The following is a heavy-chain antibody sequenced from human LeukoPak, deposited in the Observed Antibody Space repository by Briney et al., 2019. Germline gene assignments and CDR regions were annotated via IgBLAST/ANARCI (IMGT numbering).Heavy chain of an antibody. D-gene: IGHD3-10*01. CDR3: ARAFSGSGSYYSEMLYYYYYMDV. J-gene: IGHJ6*03. Sequence: ASETLSLTCTVSGGSISSYQWSWIRQPPGKGLEWIGNIYYSGSANYNPSLQSRVSISVDTSKNQFSLKLNSVTAADTAVYYCARAFSGSGSYYSEMLYYYYYMDVWGKGTTVTISS. CDR1: GGSISSYQ. CDR2: IYYSGSA. V-gene: IGHV4-59*01.